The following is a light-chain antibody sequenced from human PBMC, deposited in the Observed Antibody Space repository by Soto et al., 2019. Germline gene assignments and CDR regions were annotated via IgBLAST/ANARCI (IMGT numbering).Light chain of an antibody. J-gene: IGKJ3*01. CDR2: AAS. CDR1: QSISSY. Sequence: DIQMTQSPSSLSASVGDRVTITCRASQSISSYLNWYQQKPGKARNFLIYAASNLQSGVPSRFSGSGSGTEFTLTISSLQPEDYATYYGQQSYSTLAFGLGTKVDIK. V-gene: IGKV1-39*01. CDR3: QQSYSTLA.